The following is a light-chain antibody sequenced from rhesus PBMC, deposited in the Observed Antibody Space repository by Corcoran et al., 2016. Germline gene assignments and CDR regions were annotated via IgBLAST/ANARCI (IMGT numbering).Light chain of an antibody. CDR2: RDR. V-gene: IGLV3-44*01. CDR3: QVWDIGPHHHDV. CDR1: NVGNEE. Sequence: SYEVTQSPSMSVSPGQTARITCEGDNVGNEEVHWYQQRPPQVPVLVIPRDRDRPSGIPERFSGSKSGNTATLTISGVEAGDEADYFCQVWDIGPHHHDVFGGGTKLTVL. J-gene: IGLJ6*01.